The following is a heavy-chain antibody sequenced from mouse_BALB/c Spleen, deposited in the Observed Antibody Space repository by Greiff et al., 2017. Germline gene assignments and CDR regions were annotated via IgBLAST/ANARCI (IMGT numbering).Heavy chain of an antibody. CDR1: GYTFTSYW. CDR2: IYPGDGDT. V-gene: IGHV1-87*01. J-gene: IGHJ3*01. Sequence: VQLQQSGAELARPGASVKLSCKASGYTFTSYWMQWVKQRPGQGLEWIGAIYPGDGDTRYTQKFKGKATLTADKSSSTAYMQLSSLASEDSAVYYCAGFLFAYWGQGTLVTVSA. CDR3: AGFLFAY.